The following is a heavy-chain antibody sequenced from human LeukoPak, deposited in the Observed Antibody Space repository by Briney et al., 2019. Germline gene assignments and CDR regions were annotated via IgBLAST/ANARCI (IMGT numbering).Heavy chain of an antibody. D-gene: IGHD3-16*01. J-gene: IGHJ5*02. CDR2: IIPILGIA. Sequence: ASVKVSCKASGGTFSSYAISWVRQAPGQGLEWMGRIIPILGIANYAQKFQGRVTITADKSTSTAYMELSSLKSEDTAVYYCARDAETYDYVSNWFDPWGRGTLVTVSS. CDR3: ARDAETYDYVSNWFDP. CDR1: GGTFSSYA. V-gene: IGHV1-69*04.